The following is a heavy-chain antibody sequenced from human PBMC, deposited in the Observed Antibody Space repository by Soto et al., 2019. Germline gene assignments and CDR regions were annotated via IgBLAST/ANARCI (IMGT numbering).Heavy chain of an antibody. CDR3: AALGGYSYGYYFDY. D-gene: IGHD5-18*01. CDR2: IIPIFGTA. V-gene: IGHV1-69*05. Sequence: GASVKVSCKASGGTFSSYAISWVRQAPGQGLEWMGGIIPIFGTANYAQKFQGRVTMTTDTSTSTAYMELRSLRSDDTAVYYCAALGGYSYGYYFDYWGQGTLVTVSS. CDR1: GGTFSSYA. J-gene: IGHJ4*02.